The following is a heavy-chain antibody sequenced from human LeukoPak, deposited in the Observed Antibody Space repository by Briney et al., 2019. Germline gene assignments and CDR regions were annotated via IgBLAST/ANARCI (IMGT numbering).Heavy chain of an antibody. CDR3: ARDSSGWYGYYYYGMDV. J-gene: IGHJ6*02. Sequence: GGSLRLSCAASGFTFSSYWMSWVRQAPGKGLEWVANIKQDGSEKYYVDSVKGRFTISRDNAKNSLYLQMNSLRAEDTAVHYCARDSSGWYGYYYYGMDVWGQGTTVTVSS. D-gene: IGHD6-19*01. V-gene: IGHV3-7*01. CDR2: IKQDGSEK. CDR1: GFTFSSYW.